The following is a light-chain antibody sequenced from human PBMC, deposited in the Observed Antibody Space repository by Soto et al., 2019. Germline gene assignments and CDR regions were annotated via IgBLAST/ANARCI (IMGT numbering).Light chain of an antibody. J-gene: IGKJ2*01. V-gene: IGKV3-20*01. CDR3: QQYGRSPNT. Sequence: EIVLTQSPGTLSLSPGEGATLSCRASQSVSSRWLVWYQQKPGQAPRLLIYGASSRATGIPDRFSGSGYGTDYNITISRMEPEDFAVYYCQQYGRSPNTFGQGTKVE. CDR2: GAS. CDR1: QSVSSRW.